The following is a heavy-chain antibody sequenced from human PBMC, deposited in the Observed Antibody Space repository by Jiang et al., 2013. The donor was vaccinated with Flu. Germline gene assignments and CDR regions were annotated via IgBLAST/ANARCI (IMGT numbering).Heavy chain of an antibody. CDR2: IYYSGST. V-gene: IGHV4-59*01. J-gene: IGHJ5*02. D-gene: IGHD3-16*02. CDR3: ARYRHGWFDP. Sequence: PGLVKPSETLSLTCTVSGGSISSYYWSWIRQPPGKGLEWIGYIYYSGSTNYNPSLKSRVTISVDTSKNHFSLKMSSVTAADTAVYYCARYRHGWFDPWGQGTLVTVSS. CDR1: GGSISSYY.